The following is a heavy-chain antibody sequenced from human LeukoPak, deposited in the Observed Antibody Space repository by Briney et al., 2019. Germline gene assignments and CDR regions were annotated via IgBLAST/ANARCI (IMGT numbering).Heavy chain of an antibody. CDR2: IKEDGSIK. Sequence: PGGSLRHSCTASGFTFSTQYMAWVRQAPGKGLEWVANIKEDGSIKNYVDSVKGRFTISRDNAKNSLYLEMNSLRAEDTALYYCVRDSTIEENNRWYGGLDIWGQGTMVTVSS. D-gene: IGHD1-26*01. CDR1: GFTFSTQY. CDR3: VRDSTIEENNRWYGGLDI. J-gene: IGHJ3*02. V-gene: IGHV3-7*03.